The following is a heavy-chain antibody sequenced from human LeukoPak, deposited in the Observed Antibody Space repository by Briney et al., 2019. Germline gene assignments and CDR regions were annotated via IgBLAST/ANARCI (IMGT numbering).Heavy chain of an antibody. Sequence: SETLSLTCTASGVTMRGAGFYWTWIRQRPGTGLEWIGYTYYSGTTYYNPSLESRVTISIDTSQSQFSLKMSSVTAADTAVYYCARDFWSGYGYFDSWGQGVLVTVSS. CDR2: TYYSGTT. CDR3: ARDFWSGYGYFDS. D-gene: IGHD3-3*01. V-gene: IGHV4-31*03. J-gene: IGHJ4*02. CDR1: GVTMRGAGFY.